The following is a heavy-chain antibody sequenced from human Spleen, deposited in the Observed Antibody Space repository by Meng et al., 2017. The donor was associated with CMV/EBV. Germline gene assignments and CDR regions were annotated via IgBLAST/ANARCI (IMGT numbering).Heavy chain of an antibody. Sequence: SLKISCAASGFTFDDYAMHWVRQAPGKGLEWVSGINWNSGRLGYADSVKGRFTISRDNARNSLHLQMNSVRAEDTAFYFCAKDSLSIFGPPGPRGMDVWGLGTTVTVSS. D-gene: IGHD3-3*01. J-gene: IGHJ6*02. CDR3: AKDSLSIFGPPGPRGMDV. CDR1: GFTFDDYA. CDR2: INWNSGRL. V-gene: IGHV3-9*01.